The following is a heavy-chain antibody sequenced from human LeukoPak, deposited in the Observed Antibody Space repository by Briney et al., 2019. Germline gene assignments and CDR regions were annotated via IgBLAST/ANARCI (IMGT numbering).Heavy chain of an antibody. CDR3: ARRPYRWYFDL. J-gene: IGHJ2*01. CDR1: GGSFSGYY. V-gene: IGHV4-34*01. Sequence: SETLSLTCAVYGGSFSGYYWSWIRQPSGKGLEWIGVIYYSGSTYYNPSLKSRVTISVDTSKNQFSLKLSSVTAADTAVYYCARRPYRWYFDLWGRGTLVTVSS. CDR2: IYYSGST.